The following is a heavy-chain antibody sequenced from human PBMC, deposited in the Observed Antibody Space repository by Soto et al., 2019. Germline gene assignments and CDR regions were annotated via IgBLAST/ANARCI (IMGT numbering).Heavy chain of an antibody. V-gene: IGHV1-58*01. CDR3: ARERRDGYKDAFDI. CDR1: GFTFTSSA. D-gene: IGHD5-12*01. J-gene: IGHJ3*02. Sequence: SVKVSCKASGFTFTSSAVQWVRQARGQRLEWIGWIVVGSGNTNYAQKFQERVTITRDMSTSTAYMELSSLRAEDTAVYYCARERRDGYKDAFDIWGQGTMVTVSS. CDR2: IVVGSGNT.